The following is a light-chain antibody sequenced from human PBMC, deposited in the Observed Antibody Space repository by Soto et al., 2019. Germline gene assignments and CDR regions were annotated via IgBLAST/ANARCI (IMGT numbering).Light chain of an antibody. CDR3: QQYNSYSIT. CDR2: DAS. V-gene: IGKV1-5*01. CDR1: QRIDRY. Sequence: DIQLTQSPSTLSASVGDRVTVTCRASQRIDRYLAWYQQKPGKAPNLLIYDASSLQSGVPSRFSGSGSGTQFTLTISSLQPDDFATYFCQQYNSYSITFGQGTRLEIK. J-gene: IGKJ5*01.